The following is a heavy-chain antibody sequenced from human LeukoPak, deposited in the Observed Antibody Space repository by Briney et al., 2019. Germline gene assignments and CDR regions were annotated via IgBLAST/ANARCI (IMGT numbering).Heavy chain of an antibody. CDR2: INGDGSST. V-gene: IGHV3-74*01. J-gene: IGHJ4*02. CDR1: ELTFW. CDR3: GNLD. Sequence: GGSLRLSCAASELTFWMHWVRQAPGKGLVWVSQINGDGSSTSYADSVKGRFTISRDNAKNTLYLQMNSLRAEDTAVYYCGNLDWGQGTLVTVSS.